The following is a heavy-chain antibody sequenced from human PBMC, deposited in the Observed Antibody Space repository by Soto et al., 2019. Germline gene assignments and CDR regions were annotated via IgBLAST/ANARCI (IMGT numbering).Heavy chain of an antibody. CDR2: ISAYNGNT. CDR3: ARDGQNGDYGSYYYGMDV. Sequence: ASVKVSCKASGYTFTGYGISWVRQAPGQGLEWMGWISAYNGNTNYAQKLQGRVTMTTDTSTSTAYMELRSLRSDDTAVYYCARDGQNGDYGSYYYGMDVWGQGTTVTVS. V-gene: IGHV1-18*01. CDR1: GYTFTGYG. J-gene: IGHJ6*02. D-gene: IGHD4-17*01.